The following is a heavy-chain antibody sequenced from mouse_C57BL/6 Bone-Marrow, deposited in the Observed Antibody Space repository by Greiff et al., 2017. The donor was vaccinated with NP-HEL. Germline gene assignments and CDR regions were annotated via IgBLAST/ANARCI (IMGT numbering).Heavy chain of an antibody. J-gene: IGHJ3*01. CDR3: AHYYGSSYTWFAY. CDR1: GFNINNTY. D-gene: IGHD1-1*01. CDR2: IDPANGNT. V-gene: IGHV14-3*01. Sequence: EVQLQQSVAELVRPGASVKLSCTASGFNINNTYMHWVKQRPEQGLEWIGRIDPANGNTKYAPKFQGKATITADTSSNTAYLQLSSLTSEDTAIYYCAHYYGSSYTWFAYWGQGTLVTVSA.